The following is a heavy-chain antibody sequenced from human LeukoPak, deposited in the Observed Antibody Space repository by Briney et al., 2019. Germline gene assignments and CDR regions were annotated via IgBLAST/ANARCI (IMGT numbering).Heavy chain of an antibody. D-gene: IGHD5-12*01. CDR2: IRSKAYGGTT. J-gene: IGHJ4*02. CDR1: GFTFGDYA. Sequence: GGSLRLSCTASGFTFGDYAMSWVRQAPGKGLEWVGFIRSKAYGGTTEYAASVKGRFTISRDDSKSIAYLQMNSLKTEDTAVYYCTRGVRGGIYVAGLLDYWGQGTLVTVSS. CDR3: TRGVRGGIYVAGLLDY. V-gene: IGHV3-49*04.